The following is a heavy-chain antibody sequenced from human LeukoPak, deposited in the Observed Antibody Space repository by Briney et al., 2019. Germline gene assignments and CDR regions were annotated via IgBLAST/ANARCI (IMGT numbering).Heavy chain of an antibody. J-gene: IGHJ6*03. CDR2: IYTSGST. CDR1: GASINSGSYY. V-gene: IGHV4-61*02. Sequence: SETLSLTCTVSGASINSGSYYWSWIRQPAGKGLEWIGRIYTSGSTNYNPSLKSRVIISLDTSKNQFSLKLNSVTAADTAVYYCARDVRDGYDYMDVWGKGTTVTISS. CDR3: ARDVRDGYDYMDV. D-gene: IGHD2/OR15-2a*01.